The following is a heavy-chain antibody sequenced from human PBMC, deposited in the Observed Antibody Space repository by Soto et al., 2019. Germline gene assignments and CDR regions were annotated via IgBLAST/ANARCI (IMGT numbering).Heavy chain of an antibody. CDR1: GDSISSGSYY. Sequence: PSETLSLTCTVSGDSISSGSYYWNWIRQHPGKGLEWIGYMYYSGSTYYNPSLKSRITISRDTSRNQFSLRLSSVTAADTAMYYCARDNRDVGRPGFDPLGQGILVAASS. V-gene: IGHV4-31*03. CDR3: ARDNRDVGRPGFDP. CDR2: MYYSGST. D-gene: IGHD1-26*01. J-gene: IGHJ5*02.